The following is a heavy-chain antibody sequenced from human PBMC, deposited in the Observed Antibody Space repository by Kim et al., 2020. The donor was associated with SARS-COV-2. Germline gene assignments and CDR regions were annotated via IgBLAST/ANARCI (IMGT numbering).Heavy chain of an antibody. J-gene: IGHJ4*02. D-gene: IGHD3-22*01. CDR2: ISGSGGST. Sequence: GGSLRLSCAASGFTFSSYAMSWVRQAPGKGLEWVSAISGSGGSTYYADSVKGRFTISRDNSKNTLYLQMNSLRAEDTAVYYCAKERRRGYYDSSGVDYWGQGTLVTVSS. CDR1: GFTFSSYA. V-gene: IGHV3-23*01. CDR3: AKERRRGYYDSSGVDY.